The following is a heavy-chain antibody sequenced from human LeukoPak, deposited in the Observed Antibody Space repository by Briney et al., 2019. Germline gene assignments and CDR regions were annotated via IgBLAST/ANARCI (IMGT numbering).Heavy chain of an antibody. J-gene: IGHJ6*03. CDR2: ISSSGSNT. V-gene: IGHV3-11*01. Sequence: GGSLRLSCAASGFTFSDYYMSWIRQAPGKGLEWVSYISSSGSNTYYADSVKGRFTISRDNSKNTLYLQMNSMRVEDTAVYYCAKVGVLEAFRPRRGYYYMDVWGKGTTVTVSS. CDR1: GFTFSDYY. CDR3: AKVGVLEAFRPRRGYYYMDV. D-gene: IGHD3-3*01.